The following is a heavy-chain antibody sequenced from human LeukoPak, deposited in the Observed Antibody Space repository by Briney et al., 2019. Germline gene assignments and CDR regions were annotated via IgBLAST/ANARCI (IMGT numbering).Heavy chain of an antibody. D-gene: IGHD3-22*01. V-gene: IGHV3-30-3*01. CDR1: GFTFSSYA. CDR3: ARDRDSSGYLDAFDI. Sequence: GGSLRLSCAASGFTFSSYAMHRVRQAPGKGLEWGAVISYDGSNKYYADSVKGRFTISRDNSKDTLYLQMNSLRAEDTAVYYCARDRDSSGYLDAFDIWGQGTMVTVSS. CDR2: ISYDGSNK. J-gene: IGHJ3*02.